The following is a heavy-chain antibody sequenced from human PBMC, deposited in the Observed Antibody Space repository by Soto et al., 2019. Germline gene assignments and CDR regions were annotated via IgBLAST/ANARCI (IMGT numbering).Heavy chain of an antibody. Sequence: GGSLRLSCAASGFTFSSNGMHWVRQAPGKGLEWVAVISYDGSNKYYADSVKGRFTISRDDSKNTLYLQVNSLRPEDTAVYYCAKDRSSSWTFDYWGQGTLVTVSS. J-gene: IGHJ4*02. CDR3: AKDRSSSWTFDY. D-gene: IGHD6-13*01. CDR1: GFTFSSNG. V-gene: IGHV3-30*18. CDR2: ISYDGSNK.